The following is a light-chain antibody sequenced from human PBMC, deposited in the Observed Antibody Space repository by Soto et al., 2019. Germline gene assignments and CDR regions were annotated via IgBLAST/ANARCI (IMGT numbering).Light chain of an antibody. V-gene: IGKV3-20*01. CDR3: QQYDNSPIT. CDR1: QSISSSF. Sequence: EIVLTQSPVILSLSPWERASLSCGASQSISSSFLAWYQQKPGQAPRLLIYGASSRATGIPDRFSGTGSETDFTLTISRLEPEDFAVYYCQQYDNSPITFGQGTRLEIK. J-gene: IGKJ5*01. CDR2: GAS.